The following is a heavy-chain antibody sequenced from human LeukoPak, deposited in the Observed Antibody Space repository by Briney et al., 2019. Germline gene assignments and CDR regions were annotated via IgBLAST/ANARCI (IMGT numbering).Heavy chain of an antibody. CDR2: ISASGDRT. Sequence: GGSLRLSCAASGFTFRSYGMNWVRQAPGKGLEWVSAISASGDRTYYADSVQGRFTISRDNSRNTLYLRMNNLRADDTAVYFCVKETSLTGAGDCWGQGILVTVSS. CDR1: GFTFRSYG. J-gene: IGHJ4*02. D-gene: IGHD1-20*01. CDR3: VKETSLTGAGDC. V-gene: IGHV3-23*01.